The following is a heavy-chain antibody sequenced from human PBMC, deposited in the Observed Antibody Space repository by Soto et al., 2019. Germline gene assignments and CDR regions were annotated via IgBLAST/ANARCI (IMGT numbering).Heavy chain of an antibody. CDR2: IYPGDSDT. CDR3: ARVLTRAFPDDSRPSAFSI. Sequence: PGESLKISCKGSGYSFTSYWIGWVRQMPGKGLEWMGIIYPGDSDTRYSPSFQGQVTISADRSISTAYLQWSSLKASDTAMYYCARVLTRAFPDDSRPSAFSICAQGTMVPVSS. D-gene: IGHD3-22*01. V-gene: IGHV5-51*01. CDR1: GYSFTSYW. J-gene: IGHJ3*02.